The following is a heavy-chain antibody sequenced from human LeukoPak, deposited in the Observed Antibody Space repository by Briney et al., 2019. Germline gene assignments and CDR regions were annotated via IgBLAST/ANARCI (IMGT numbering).Heavy chain of an antibody. CDR3: AKDFKGLTIVAAGAFDY. CDR2: INSDGSST. D-gene: IGHD6-13*01. V-gene: IGHV3-74*01. Sequence: PGGSLRLSCAASGFTFSSYWMHWVRQAPGKGLVWVSRINSDGSSTSYADSVKGRFTISRDNSKNTLYLQMKSLRAEDTAVYYCAKDFKGLTIVAAGAFDYWGQGTLVTVSS. CDR1: GFTFSSYW. J-gene: IGHJ4*02.